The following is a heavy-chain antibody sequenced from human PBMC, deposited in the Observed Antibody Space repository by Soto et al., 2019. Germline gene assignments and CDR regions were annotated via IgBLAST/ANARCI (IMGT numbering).Heavy chain of an antibody. V-gene: IGHV4-4*07. J-gene: IGHJ4*02. D-gene: IGHD3-10*01. Sequence: LETLSLTCTVTGGSISGYYWSWIRQPAGKGLEWIGRIYSSGSTNYNPSLKSRVTMSVDTSKKQFSLKLTSVTAAETAVYYCVRGGYYGSVSYYTVXDYWGQGTLVTXS. CDR3: VRGGYYGSVSYYTVXDY. CDR2: IYSSGST. CDR1: GGSISGYY.